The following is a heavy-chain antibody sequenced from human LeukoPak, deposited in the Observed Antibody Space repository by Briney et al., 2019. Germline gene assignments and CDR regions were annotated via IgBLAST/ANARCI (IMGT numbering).Heavy chain of an antibody. D-gene: IGHD2-2*01. CDR1: GFTFGDHY. Sequence: PGGSLRLSCAASGFTFGDHYMDWVRQAPGKGLEWVGRSRNKAYSYTTEYAASVRGRFTISRDDLKNSVYLQMNSLKTEDTAMYYCVRGFCDSDSCYSGDYSGDYWGQGTPVAVSS. J-gene: IGHJ4*02. V-gene: IGHV3-72*01. CDR3: VRGFCDSDSCYSGDYSGDY. CDR2: SRNKAYSYTT.